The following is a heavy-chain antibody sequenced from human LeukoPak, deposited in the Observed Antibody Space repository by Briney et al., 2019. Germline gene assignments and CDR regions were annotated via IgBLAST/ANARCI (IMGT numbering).Heavy chain of an antibody. CDR1: GFPFDTYS. CDR3: ARAGSTNSWFDP. D-gene: IGHD2-2*01. CDR2: ISSWYSFI. V-gene: IGHV3-21*01. J-gene: IGHJ5*02. Sequence: PGGSLRLSCAASGFPFDTYSMTSVRQAPGKGLEWVSSISSWYSFIYSADSVTGRFTISRDNAKNSLYLQMNSLRAEDTAVYYCARAGSTNSWFDPWGQGTLVTVSS.